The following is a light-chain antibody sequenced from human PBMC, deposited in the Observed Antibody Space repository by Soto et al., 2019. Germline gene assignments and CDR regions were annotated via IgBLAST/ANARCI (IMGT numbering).Light chain of an antibody. CDR3: ISYTSSSTHV. Sequence: QSALTQPASVSGSPGQSITISCTGTSSDVGGYNYVSWYQQHPGKAPKLMIYDVSNRPSGVSNRFSGSKSGNTASLTISGLQAEDDADYYCISYTSSSTHVFGTGTKLTVL. J-gene: IGLJ1*01. V-gene: IGLV2-14*01. CDR1: SSDVGGYNY. CDR2: DVS.